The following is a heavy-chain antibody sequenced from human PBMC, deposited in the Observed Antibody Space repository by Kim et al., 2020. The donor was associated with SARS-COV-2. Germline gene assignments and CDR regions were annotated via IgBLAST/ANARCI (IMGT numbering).Heavy chain of an antibody. D-gene: IGHD2-15*01. J-gene: IGHJ4*02. Sequence: TYYADSVKGRFTFSRDNSKNTLYLQMDSLRAEDTAVYYCAKDRTTVVADSWGQGTLVTVSA. V-gene: IGHV3-23*01. CDR2: T. CDR3: AKDRTTVVADS.